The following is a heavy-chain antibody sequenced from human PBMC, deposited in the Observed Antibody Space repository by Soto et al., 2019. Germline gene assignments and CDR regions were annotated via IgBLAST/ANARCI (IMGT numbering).Heavy chain of an antibody. D-gene: IGHD1-1*01. CDR1: GFPFVLCG. CDR2: VSPHGANT. J-gene: IGHJ4*02. V-gene: IGHV3-23*01. CDR3: ATEGAKTTWNFDY. Sequence: WALRLSCVASGFPFVLCGMTCVRQAPGKGLEWVAGVSPHGANTYYADSVRGRFIISRDDSRNTVSLDMNSLRGDDSAVYYCATEGAKTTWNFDYWGQGPVVTFSS.